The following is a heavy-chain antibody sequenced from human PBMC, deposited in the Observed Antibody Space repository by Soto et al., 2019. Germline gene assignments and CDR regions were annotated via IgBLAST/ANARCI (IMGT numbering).Heavy chain of an antibody. V-gene: IGHV4-31*03. Sequence: PSETLSLTCTVSGGYISSGGYYWSWIRQHPGKGLEWIGYIYYSGSTYYNPSLKSRVTISVDTSKNQFSLKLSSVTAADTAVYYCASAMTYYYDSSGYAEYYFDYWGQGTLVTVSS. CDR1: GGYISSGGYY. J-gene: IGHJ4*02. CDR2: IYYSGST. CDR3: ASAMTYYYDSSGYAEYYFDY. D-gene: IGHD3-22*01.